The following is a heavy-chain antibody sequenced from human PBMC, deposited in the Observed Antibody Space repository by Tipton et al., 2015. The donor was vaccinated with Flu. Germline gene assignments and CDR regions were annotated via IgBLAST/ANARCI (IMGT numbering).Heavy chain of an antibody. Sequence: GSLRLSCAASGFTVSSNYMSWVRQAPGKGLEWVSVIYSGGSTYYADSVKGRFTISRGNSKNTLYLQMNSLRAEDTAVYYCARDSSGYFYYFDYWGQGTLVTVSS. CDR3: ARDSSGYFYYFDY. D-gene: IGHD3-22*01. V-gene: IGHV3-53*01. CDR1: GFTVSSNY. J-gene: IGHJ4*02. CDR2: IYSGGST.